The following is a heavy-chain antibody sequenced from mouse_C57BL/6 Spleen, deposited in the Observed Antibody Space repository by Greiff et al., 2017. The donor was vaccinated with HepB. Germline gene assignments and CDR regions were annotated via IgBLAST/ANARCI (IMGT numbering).Heavy chain of an antibody. V-gene: IGHV5-4*03. D-gene: IGHD1-1*02. CDR2: ISDGGSYT. J-gene: IGHJ2*01. Sequence: EVKLVESGGGLVKPGGSLKLSCAASGFTFSSYAMSWVRQTPEKRLEWVATISDGGSYTYYPDNVKGRFTISRDNAKNNLYLQMSHLKSEDTAMYYGARGVGDYWGQGTTLTVSS. CDR3: ARGVGDY. CDR1: GFTFSSYA.